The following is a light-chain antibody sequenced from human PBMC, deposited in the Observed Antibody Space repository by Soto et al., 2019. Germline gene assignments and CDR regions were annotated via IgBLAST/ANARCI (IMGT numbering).Light chain of an antibody. CDR3: QQYNNWWT. J-gene: IGKJ1*01. V-gene: IGKV3-15*01. Sequence: EIVMTQSPATLSVSPGDRATLSCRASQSVRSHLAWYQQKPGQAPRLLIHAASTRATGIPARFSGSGSGTEFTLTISSLQAEDFAVYYCQQYNNWWTFGQGTKVDI. CDR1: QSVRSH. CDR2: AAS.